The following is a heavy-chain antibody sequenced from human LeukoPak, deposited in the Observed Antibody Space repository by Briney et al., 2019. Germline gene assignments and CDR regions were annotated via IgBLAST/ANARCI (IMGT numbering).Heavy chain of an antibody. CDR1: GYSITSGYF. D-gene: IGHD1-1*01. CDR2: IYHSWGM. V-gene: IGHV4-38-2*01. CDR3: ARNVTAGFFDY. Sequence: PSETLSLTCDVSGYSITSGYFWGWIRQPPGKGLEWIATIYHSWGMYFNPSLKSRTIISLDASKNQFSLKLTSVTAADTAMYYCARNVTAGFFDYWGQEIRVTVSS. J-gene: IGHJ4*02.